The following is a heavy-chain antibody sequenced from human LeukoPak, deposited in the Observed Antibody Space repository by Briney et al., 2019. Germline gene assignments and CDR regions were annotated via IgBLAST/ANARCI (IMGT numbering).Heavy chain of an antibody. D-gene: IGHD4-23*01. CDR1: GGSISRGGYY. CDR3: ARGKVVTTLDY. V-gene: IGHV4-31*03. Sequence: SETLSLTCTVSGGSISRGGYYWSWIRRHPGKGLEWIGYIYYSGSTYYNPSLKSRVTISVDTSKNQFSLKLSSVTAADTAVYYCARGKVVTTLDYWGQGTLVTVSS. CDR2: IYYSGST. J-gene: IGHJ4*02.